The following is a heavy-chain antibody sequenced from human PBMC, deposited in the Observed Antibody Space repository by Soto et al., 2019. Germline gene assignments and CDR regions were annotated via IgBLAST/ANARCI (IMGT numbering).Heavy chain of an antibody. Sequence: GGSLRLSCAASGFTFSSYSMNWVRQAPGKGLEWVSYISSSSSTTYYADSVKGRFTISRDNSKNPLYLQMNSLRAEDTAVYYCARDDRSTGTLIHWGQGTLVTVSS. CDR2: ISSSSSTT. D-gene: IGHD1-1*01. CDR3: ARDDRSTGTLIH. J-gene: IGHJ4*02. V-gene: IGHV3-48*01. CDR1: GFTFSSYS.